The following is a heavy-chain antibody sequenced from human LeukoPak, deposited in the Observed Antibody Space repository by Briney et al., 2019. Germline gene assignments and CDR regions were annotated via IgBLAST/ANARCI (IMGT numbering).Heavy chain of an antibody. J-gene: IGHJ6*03. CDR2: IYYSGST. CDR3: ARDSYNWNYTDYYYYYMDV. D-gene: IGHD1-1*01. V-gene: IGHV4-30-4*08. CDR1: GGSISSGDYY. Sequence: PSQTLSLTCTVSGGSISSGDYYRSWIRQPPGKGLEWIGYIYYSGSTYYNPSLKSRVTISVDTSKNQFSLKLSSVTTADTAVYYCARDSYNWNYTDYYYYYMDVWGKGTTVTVSS.